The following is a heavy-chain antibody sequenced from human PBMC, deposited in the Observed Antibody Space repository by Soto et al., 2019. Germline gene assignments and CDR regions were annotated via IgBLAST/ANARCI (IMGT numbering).Heavy chain of an antibody. D-gene: IGHD6-6*01. CDR3: ARAGRSERYSSSSRDWFDP. J-gene: IGHJ5*02. V-gene: IGHV4-34*01. CDR1: GGSFSGYY. Sequence: SETLSLTCAVYGGSFSGYYWSWIRQPPGKGLEWIGEINHSGSTNYNPSLKSRVTISVDTSKNQFSLKLSSVTAADTAVYYCARAGRSERYSSSSRDWFDPWGQGTLVTVSS. CDR2: INHSGST.